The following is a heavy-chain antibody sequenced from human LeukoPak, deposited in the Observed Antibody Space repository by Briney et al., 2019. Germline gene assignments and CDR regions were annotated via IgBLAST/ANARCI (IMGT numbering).Heavy chain of an antibody. CDR3: ARSHDHLWGNYPDY. CDR2: IHHDGRI. J-gene: IGHJ4*02. D-gene: IGHD3-16*02. V-gene: IGHV4/OR15-8*01. CDR1: GGSIYSTNW. Sequence: SETLSLTCDVSGGSIYSTNWWNWVRRPPGKGVEGIGEIHHDGRINYNPSLKSRVTLSVDKSKNQFSLRLNSVTAADTAMYYCARSHDHLWGNYPDYWGQGTLVTVSS.